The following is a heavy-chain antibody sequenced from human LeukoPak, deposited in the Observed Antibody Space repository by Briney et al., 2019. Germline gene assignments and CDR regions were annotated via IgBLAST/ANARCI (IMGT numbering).Heavy chain of an antibody. CDR3: AKALRPYDSSGYRGDAFDI. V-gene: IGHV3-30*02. CDR2: IRYDGSNK. D-gene: IGHD3-22*01. J-gene: IGHJ3*02. CDR1: GFTFSSYG. Sequence: TGGSLRLSCAASGFTFSSYGMHWVRQAPGKGLEWVAFIRYDGSNKYYADSVKGRFTISRDNSKNTLYLQMNSLRAEDTAVYYCAKALRPYDSSGYRGDAFDIWGQGTMVTVSS.